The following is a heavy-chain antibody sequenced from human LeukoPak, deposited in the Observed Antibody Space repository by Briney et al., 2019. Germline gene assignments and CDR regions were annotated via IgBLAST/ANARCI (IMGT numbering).Heavy chain of an antibody. J-gene: IGHJ3*02. CDR1: GYTLTELS. V-gene: IGHV1-24*01. CDR3: ATQRAYYYDSSGYYGAFDI. CDR2: FDPEDGET. Sequence: GASVKVSCKVSGYTLTELSMHWVRQAPGKGLEWMGGFDPEDGETIYAQKFQGRVTMTEDTSTDTAHMELSSLRSEDTAVYYCATQRAYYYDSSGYYGAFDIWGQGTMVTVSS. D-gene: IGHD3-22*01.